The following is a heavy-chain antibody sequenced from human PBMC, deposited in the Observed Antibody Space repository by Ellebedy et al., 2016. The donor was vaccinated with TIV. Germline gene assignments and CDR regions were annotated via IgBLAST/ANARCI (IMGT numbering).Heavy chain of an antibody. Sequence: GGSLRLSXVASGFTFDSYAMHWVRQAPGKGLEWVAVISYDGTNEYYADSVKGRCTMSRDNDKDTVYLQMSSLRTEDTAVYYCARGVTSVADRPPLDRWGQGTLVTVSS. CDR3: ARGVTSVADRPPLDR. CDR1: GFTFDSYA. D-gene: IGHD6-6*01. V-gene: IGHV3-30-3*01. J-gene: IGHJ4*02. CDR2: ISYDGTNE.